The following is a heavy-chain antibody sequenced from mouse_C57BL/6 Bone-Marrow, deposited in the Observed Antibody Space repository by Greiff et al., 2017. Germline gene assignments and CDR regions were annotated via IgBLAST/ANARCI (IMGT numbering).Heavy chain of an antibody. V-gene: IGHV14-4*01. J-gene: IGHJ2*01. CDR3: TTFYYGSSSDY. D-gene: IGHD1-1*01. Sequence: EVQLQQSGAELVRPGASVKLSCTASGFNIKDDYMHWVKQRPEQGLEWIGWIDPENGDTEYASKFQGKATITADTSSNTAYLQLSSLTSEDTAVXYCTTFYYGSSSDYWGQGTTLTVAS. CDR2: IDPENGDT. CDR1: GFNIKDDY.